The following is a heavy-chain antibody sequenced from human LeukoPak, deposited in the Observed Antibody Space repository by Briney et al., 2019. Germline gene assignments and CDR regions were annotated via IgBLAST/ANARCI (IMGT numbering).Heavy chain of an antibody. V-gene: IGHV3-30*18. CDR1: GFTFSSYG. Sequence: PGRSLRLSCAASGFTFSSYGMHWVRQAPGKGLEWVAVISYDGSNKYYADSVKGRFTISRDNSKNTLYLQMNSLRAEDTAVYYCAKDLSGSGCSNYWGQGTLVTVSS. D-gene: IGHD6-19*01. J-gene: IGHJ4*02. CDR3: AKDLSGSGCSNY. CDR2: ISYDGSNK.